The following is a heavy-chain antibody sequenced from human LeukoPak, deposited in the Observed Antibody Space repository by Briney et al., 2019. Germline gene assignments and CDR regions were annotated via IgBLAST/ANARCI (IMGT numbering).Heavy chain of an antibody. CDR2: ISAYNGNT. Sequence: ASMKVSCKASGYTFTSYGITWVRQAPGQGLEWMGWISAYNGNTNYAQKVQGRVTMTADTSTTTAYMELRSLRSDDTAVYYCARGPIIDIAIIPAADEYYYMDVWGKRTTVTVSS. J-gene: IGHJ6*03. CDR1: GYTFTSYG. CDR3: ARGPIIDIAIIPAADEYYYMDV. D-gene: IGHD2-2*01. V-gene: IGHV1-18*01.